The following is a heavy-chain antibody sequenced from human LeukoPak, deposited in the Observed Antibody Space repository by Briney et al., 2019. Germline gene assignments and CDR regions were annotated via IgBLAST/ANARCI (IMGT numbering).Heavy chain of an antibody. Sequence: SETLSLTCAVHGGSFSGYYWSWIRQPPGKGLEWIGEINHSGSTNYNPSLKSRVTISVDTSKNQFSLKLSSVAAADTAVYYCARGADLWGGELYGYWGQGTLVTVSS. CDR3: ARGADLWGGELYGY. CDR1: GGSFSGYY. V-gene: IGHV4-34*01. D-gene: IGHD3-10*01. CDR2: INHSGST. J-gene: IGHJ4*02.